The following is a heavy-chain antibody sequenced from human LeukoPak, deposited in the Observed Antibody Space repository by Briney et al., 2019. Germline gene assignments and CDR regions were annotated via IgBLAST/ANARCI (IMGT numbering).Heavy chain of an antibody. Sequence: SETLSLTCAVYGGSFSGYYWSWIRQPPGKGLEWIGEINHSGRTNYNPSLKSRVTISVDKSKNQFSLKLSSVTAADTAVYYCARQNYGAAPLRYWGQGTLVTVSS. CDR3: ARQNYGAAPLRY. CDR1: GGSFSGYY. V-gene: IGHV4-34*01. CDR2: INHSGRT. J-gene: IGHJ4*02. D-gene: IGHD4/OR15-4a*01.